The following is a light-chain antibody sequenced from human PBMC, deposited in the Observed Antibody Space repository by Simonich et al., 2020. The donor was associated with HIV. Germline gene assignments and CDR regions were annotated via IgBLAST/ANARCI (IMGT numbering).Light chain of an antibody. CDR2: NVS. CDR3: SSYTSTSTDVV. V-gene: IGLV2-14*03. CDR1: SSDVGDYNY. J-gene: IGLJ2*01. Sequence: QSALTQPASVSGSPGQSITISCTGTSSDVGDYNYVSWHQQHPGKAPKLMIYNVSNRPSGVSNRFSGSKSGNTASLTISGLQAEDEADYYCSSYTSTSTDVVFGGGTKLTVL.